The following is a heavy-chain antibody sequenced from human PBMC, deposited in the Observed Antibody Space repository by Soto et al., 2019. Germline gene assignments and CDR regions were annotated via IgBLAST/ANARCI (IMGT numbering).Heavy chain of an antibody. CDR1: GFTFSSYG. CDR2: ISYDGSNK. CDR3: AKPDPYSGYDQLDY. J-gene: IGHJ4*02. V-gene: IGHV3-30*18. Sequence: QVQLVESGGGVVQPGRSLRLSCAASGFTFSSYGMHWVRQAPGKGLEWVAVISYDGSNKYYADSVKGRFTISRDNSKNTLYLQMNSLRAEDTAVYYCAKPDPYSGYDQLDYWGQGTLVTVSS. D-gene: IGHD5-12*01.